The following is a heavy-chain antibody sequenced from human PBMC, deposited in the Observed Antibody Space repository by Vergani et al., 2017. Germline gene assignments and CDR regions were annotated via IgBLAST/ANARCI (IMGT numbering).Heavy chain of an antibody. J-gene: IGHJ4*02. Sequence: QVQLVQSGAEVKKPGSSVKVSCKASGGTFSSYTISWVRQAPGQGLEWMGWISAYNGNTNYAQKLQGRVTMTTDTSTSTAYMELRSLRSDDTAVYYCARVGYDILTGYYGGYYFDYWGQGTLVTVSS. CDR3: ARVGYDILTGYYGGYYFDY. CDR1: GGTFSSYT. CDR2: ISAYNGNT. D-gene: IGHD3-9*01. V-gene: IGHV1-18*01.